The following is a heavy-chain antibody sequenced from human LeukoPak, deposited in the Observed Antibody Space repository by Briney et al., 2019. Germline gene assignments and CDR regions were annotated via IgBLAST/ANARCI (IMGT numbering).Heavy chain of an antibody. CDR1: GFTVIRNY. CDR2: IYSSGST. CDR3: ASSVWAAHYFDY. V-gene: IGHV3-53*01. Sequence: RGSLTLSCPASGFTVIRNYMSWLRQAPGKGLDWVSVIYSSGSTYYPDSVKGRFTLSRDNSKNTLYLPMNSLRADDTAAYYCASSVWAAHYFDYWGQGTLVTVSS. J-gene: IGHJ4*02. D-gene: IGHD5/OR15-5a*01.